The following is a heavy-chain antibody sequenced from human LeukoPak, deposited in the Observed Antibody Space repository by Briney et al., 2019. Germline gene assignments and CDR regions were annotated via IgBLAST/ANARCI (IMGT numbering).Heavy chain of an antibody. D-gene: IGHD5-12*01. Sequence: GGSLRLSCAASGFTFSSYEMNWVRQAPGKGLEWVSYISSSGSTIYYADSVKGRFTSSRDNSKSTLSLQMNSLRTEDTAVYYCARGQRGWLAAALGYWGQGTLVTVSS. CDR3: ARGQRGWLAAALGY. V-gene: IGHV3-48*03. J-gene: IGHJ4*02. CDR2: ISSSGSTI. CDR1: GFTFSSYE.